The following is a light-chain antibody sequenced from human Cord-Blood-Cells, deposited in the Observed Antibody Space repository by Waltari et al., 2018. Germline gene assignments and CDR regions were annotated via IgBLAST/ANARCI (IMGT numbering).Light chain of an antibody. Sequence: QSVLTQPASVSGSPGQSIPISCTGTSSDVGGYHYVSWYQQHPGKAPKLMIYDVSNRPSGVSNRFSGSKSGNTASLTISGLQAEDEADYYCSSYTSSSTLVFGTGTKVTVL. CDR2: DVS. CDR1: SSDVGGYHY. V-gene: IGLV2-14*01. J-gene: IGLJ1*01. CDR3: SSYTSSSTLV.